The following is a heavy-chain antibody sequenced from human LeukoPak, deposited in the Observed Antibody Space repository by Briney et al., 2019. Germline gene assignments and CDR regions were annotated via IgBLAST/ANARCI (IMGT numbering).Heavy chain of an antibody. J-gene: IGHJ4*02. CDR2: IIPIFGAA. Sequence: SVKVSCKASGGTFSSYAISWVRQAPGQGLEWMGGIIPIFGAANYAQKFQGRVTMTTDTSTSTVYMELSSLRSEDTAVYYCARDPGEDRSLDYWGQGTLVTVSS. CDR1: GGTFSSYA. D-gene: IGHD7-27*01. V-gene: IGHV1-69*05. CDR3: ARDPGEDRSLDY.